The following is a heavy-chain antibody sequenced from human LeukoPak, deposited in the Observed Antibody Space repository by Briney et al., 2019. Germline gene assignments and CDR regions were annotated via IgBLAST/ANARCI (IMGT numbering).Heavy chain of an antibody. J-gene: IGHJ4*02. Sequence: PGGSLRLSCAASGFSVSNNYMSWVRQAPGKGLEWVSVIYSGGSTFYADSVKGRFTISRDNSKNTLYLQMNSLRAEDTAVYYCARDSVATPTYFDYWGQGTLVTVSS. CDR2: IYSGGST. D-gene: IGHD5-12*01. CDR3: ARDSVATPTYFDY. CDR1: GFSVSNNY. V-gene: IGHV3-66*02.